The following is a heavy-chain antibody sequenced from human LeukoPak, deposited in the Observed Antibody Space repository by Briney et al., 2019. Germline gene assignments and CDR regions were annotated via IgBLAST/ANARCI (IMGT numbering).Heavy chain of an antibody. D-gene: IGHD3-10*01. CDR2: IKQDGSEK. CDR1: GFSFSSYW. V-gene: IGHV3-7*01. J-gene: IGHJ4*02. Sequence: GGSLRLSCAASGFSFSSYWMSWVRQAPGKGLEWVANIKQDGSEKYYVDSVKGRFTISRDNAKNSLYLQMNSLRAGDTAVYYCARDLSSGEFGDYWGQGTLVTVSS. CDR3: ARDLSSGEFGDY.